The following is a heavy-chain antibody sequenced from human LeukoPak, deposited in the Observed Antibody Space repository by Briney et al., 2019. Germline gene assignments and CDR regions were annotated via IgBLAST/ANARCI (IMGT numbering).Heavy chain of an antibody. D-gene: IGHD2-21*01. Sequence: GGSLRLSCAASGFTFSSYEMNWVRQAPGKGLVWVSRINSDGSSTTYADSVKGRFTISRDNAKNTLYLQMNSLRAEDTAVYYCVRDPNYSENFDYWGQGALVTV. CDR1: GFTFSSYE. CDR3: VRDPNYSENFDY. CDR2: INSDGSST. V-gene: IGHV3-74*01. J-gene: IGHJ4*02.